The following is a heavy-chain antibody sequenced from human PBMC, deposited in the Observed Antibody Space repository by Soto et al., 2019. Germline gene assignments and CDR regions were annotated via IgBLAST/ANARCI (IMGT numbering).Heavy chain of an antibody. CDR3: ARHQDSSTWYIYPIDF. Sequence: VQLLESGGDLVQPGGSLRLSCAASEFAFSKHAMSWVRQAPGKGLEWVLGISGSGGSTFDADSVKGRFTISRDNSKNTLFLQMNSRRAEDTAVYYCARHQDSSTWYIYPIDFWGQGTLVTVSS. D-gene: IGHD6-13*01. CDR1: EFAFSKHA. V-gene: IGHV3-23*01. J-gene: IGHJ4*02. CDR2: ISGSGGST.